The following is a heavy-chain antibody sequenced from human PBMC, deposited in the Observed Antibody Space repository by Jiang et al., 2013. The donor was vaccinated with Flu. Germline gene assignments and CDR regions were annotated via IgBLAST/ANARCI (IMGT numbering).Heavy chain of an antibody. V-gene: IGHV4-39*01. CDR2: IQSSGST. J-gene: IGHJ5*02. CDR1: GGSLSNGGYY. D-gene: IGHD6-19*01. CDR3: ARNVLTFYSVSSDYRNWFDP. Sequence: PSETLSLTCTVSGGSLSNGGYYWGWLRQSPGRGLEWIGSIQSSGSTFYKPSLKSRVTISVDTSKNQFSLKMTSVDAADTAVYYCARNVLTFYSVSSDYRNWFDPWGRGTVVTVSS.